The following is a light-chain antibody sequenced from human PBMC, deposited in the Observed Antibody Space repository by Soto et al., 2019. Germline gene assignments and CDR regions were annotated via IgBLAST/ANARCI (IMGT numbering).Light chain of an antibody. J-gene: IGLJ1*01. CDR3: GSWYSSLRAYG. CDR2: DDN. CDR1: ISSIGGNS. V-gene: IGLV1-51*01. Sequence: QSVLTQPPSVSAAAGQKVTISCSGSISSIGGNSGSWYKQLPGTAPKLLIYDDNKRPSGIPDRFSGSESGTSTTLGITGFQTGDEADYYCGSWYSSLRAYGCGTGPQVT.